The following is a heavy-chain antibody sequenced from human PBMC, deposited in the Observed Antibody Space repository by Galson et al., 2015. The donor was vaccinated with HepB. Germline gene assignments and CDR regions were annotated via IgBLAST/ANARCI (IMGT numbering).Heavy chain of an antibody. J-gene: IGHJ4*02. V-gene: IGHV4-30-4*01. CDR3: ARTPGIAAADY. Sequence: QPPGKGLEWIGYIYYSGSTYYNPSLKSRVTISVDPSKNQISLKLSSVTAADTAVYFCARTPGIAAADYWGQGTLVTVSS. CDR2: IYYSGST. D-gene: IGHD6-13*01.